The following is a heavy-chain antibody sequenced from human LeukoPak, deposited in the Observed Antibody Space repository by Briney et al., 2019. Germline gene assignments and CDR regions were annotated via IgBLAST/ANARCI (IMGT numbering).Heavy chain of an antibody. CDR3: ARDLRGYSGGYPQLYYHYMDV. D-gene: IGHD3-22*01. CDR2: VYANGGT. Sequence: GGSLRLSCAASGFTVSDNYMSWVRQAPGKGLECVSIVYANGGTYYADSVRGRFTISRDNSKNMLFLQMNSLRVEDTAVYFCARDLRGYSGGYPQLYYHYMDVWGKGTTVTISS. V-gene: IGHV3-66*01. J-gene: IGHJ6*03. CDR1: GFTVSDNY.